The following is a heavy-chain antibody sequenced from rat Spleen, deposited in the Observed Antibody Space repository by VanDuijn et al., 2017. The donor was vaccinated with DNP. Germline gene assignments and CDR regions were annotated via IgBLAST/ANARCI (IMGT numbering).Heavy chain of an antibody. V-gene: IGHV5-31*01. J-gene: IGHJ3*01. CDR2: ISSSGGGS. CDR1: GFTFSDYW. Sequence: EVQLVESGGDLVEPGGSLKLSCVASGFTFSDYWMTWIRQVPGKGLDWIASISSSGGGSYYRDSVRGRFTISRDYARSTLYLQMDSLRSEDTATYYCATSSYFGYDYGFAYWGQGTLVTVSS. D-gene: IGHD1-7*01. CDR3: ATSSYFGYDYGFAY.